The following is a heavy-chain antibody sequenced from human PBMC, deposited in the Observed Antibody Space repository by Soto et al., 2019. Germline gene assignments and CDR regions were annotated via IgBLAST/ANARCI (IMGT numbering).Heavy chain of an antibody. D-gene: IGHD3-22*01. J-gene: IGHJ4*02. Sequence: QLQLQESGPGLVKPSETLSLTCSVSGGSISSKNYYWGWIRQPPGKGLEWIGIIYYSGTTYYNPSLTSRVIISVDTSKNQFSLKLSSVTAADAAVYYCARRPSYYYDSSGFDPFDYWGQGTLVTVSS. CDR3: ARRPSYYYDSSGFDPFDY. CDR1: GGSISSKNYY. CDR2: IYYSGTT. V-gene: IGHV4-39*01.